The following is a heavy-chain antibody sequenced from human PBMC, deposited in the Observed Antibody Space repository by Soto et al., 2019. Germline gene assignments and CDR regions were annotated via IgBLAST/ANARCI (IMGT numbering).Heavy chain of an antibody. CDR3: AKGRQWELPLDY. D-gene: IGHD1-26*01. Sequence: PGGSLRLSCAASGFTFTNYAMTWVRQAPGKGLEWVSAISVGGNTYYADSVKGRFTISRDNSKNTLYLQMNSLRGEDTAVYYCAKGRQWELPLDYWGQGTLVTVSS. CDR2: ISVGGNT. CDR1: GFTFTNYA. J-gene: IGHJ4*02. V-gene: IGHV3-23*01.